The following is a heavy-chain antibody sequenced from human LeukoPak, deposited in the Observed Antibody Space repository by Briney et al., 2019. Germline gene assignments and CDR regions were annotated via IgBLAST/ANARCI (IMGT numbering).Heavy chain of an antibody. V-gene: IGHV4-34*01. D-gene: IGHD3-3*02. CDR3: ARHFPGYYFDY. Sequence: SETLSLTCAVYGGSFSGYYWSWIRQPPGKGLEWIGEINHSGSTNYNPSLKSRVTISVDTSKNQISLKLSSVTAADTAVYYCARHFPGYYFDYWGQGTLVTVSS. CDR2: INHSGST. J-gene: IGHJ4*02. CDR1: GGSFSGYY.